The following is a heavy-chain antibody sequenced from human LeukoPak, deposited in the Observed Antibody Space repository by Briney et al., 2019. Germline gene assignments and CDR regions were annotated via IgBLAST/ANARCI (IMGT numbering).Heavy chain of an antibody. D-gene: IGHD6-6*01. CDR3: ARAAAARPLLYYFDY. Sequence: GGSLRLSCAASGFTFRNYGMHWVRGTPGKGLEWVAFIRSDGSDKYYADSVKGRFTISRDNSKNTLYLQMNSLRAEDTAVYYCARAAAARPLLYYFDYWGQGTLVTVSS. CDR1: GFTFRNYG. V-gene: IGHV3-30*02. CDR2: IRSDGSDK. J-gene: IGHJ4*02.